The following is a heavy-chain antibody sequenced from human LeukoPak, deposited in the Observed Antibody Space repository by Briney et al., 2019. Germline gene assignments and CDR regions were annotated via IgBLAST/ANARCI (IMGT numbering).Heavy chain of an antibody. CDR1: GYTFTSYY. V-gene: IGHV1-46*01. D-gene: IGHD3-22*01. J-gene: IGHJ3*02. Sequence: ASVKVSCKASGYTFTSYYMHWVRQAPGQGLEWMGIINPSGGSTSYAQKFQGRVTMTRDTSTSTVYMELSSLRSEDTAVYYCARDQRDYYDSSGYYYAGDAFDIWGQGTMVTVSS. CDR3: ARDQRDYYDSSGYYYAGDAFDI. CDR2: INPSGGST.